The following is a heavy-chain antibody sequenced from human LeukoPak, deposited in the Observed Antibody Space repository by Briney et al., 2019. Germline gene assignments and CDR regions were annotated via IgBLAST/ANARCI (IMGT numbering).Heavy chain of an antibody. Sequence: ASVKVSCKASGGTFTSYAISWVRQAPGQGLEWMGRIIPIFGTANYAQKFQGRVTSTTDESTSTAYMELSSLRSEDTAVYYCAREGDAAAGTESPTINWFDPWGQGTLVTVSS. V-gene: IGHV1-69*05. CDR2: IIPIFGTA. CDR1: GGTFTSYA. J-gene: IGHJ5*02. CDR3: AREGDAAAGTESPTINWFDP. D-gene: IGHD6-13*01.